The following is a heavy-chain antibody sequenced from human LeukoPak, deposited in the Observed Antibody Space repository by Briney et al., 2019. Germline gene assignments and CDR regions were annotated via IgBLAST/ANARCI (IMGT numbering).Heavy chain of an antibody. Sequence: GGSLRLSCAASGFTFSSYAMHWVRQAPGKGLEWVAVISYDGSNKYYADSVKGRFTISRDNSKNTLYLQMNSLRAEDTAVYYCARDSKMGSSWSGLDYWGQGTLVTVSS. CDR1: GFTFSSYA. CDR2: ISYDGSNK. D-gene: IGHD6-13*01. V-gene: IGHV3-30-3*01. CDR3: ARDSKMGSSWSGLDY. J-gene: IGHJ4*02.